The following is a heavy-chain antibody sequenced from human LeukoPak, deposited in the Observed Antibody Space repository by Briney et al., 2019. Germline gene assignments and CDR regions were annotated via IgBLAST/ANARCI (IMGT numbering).Heavy chain of an antibody. D-gene: IGHD3-22*01. CDR1: GFIFGSYG. J-gene: IGHJ4*02. CDR3: AKDSSGSYSHFDY. V-gene: IGHV3-30*02. CDR2: VWYDGTNK. Sequence: GGSLRLSCAASGFIFGSYGMHWVRQAPGKGLEWVAFVWYDGTNKYYADSVKGRFTISRDNSKNTLYLQINSLRPEDTAVYYCAKDSSGSYSHFDYWGQGTLVTVSS.